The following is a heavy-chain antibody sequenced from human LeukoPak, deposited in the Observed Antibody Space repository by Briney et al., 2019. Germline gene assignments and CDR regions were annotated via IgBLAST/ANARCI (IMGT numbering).Heavy chain of an antibody. Sequence: PGGSLRLSCAASGFTFSRYGMHWVRQAPGKGLEWVTVIWYDGSNENYADFVKGRFTISRDNSKNTLYLQMNSLRDEDTAVYYCARGLMTPNTYCDLWGQGTLVTVSS. J-gene: IGHJ4*02. V-gene: IGHV3-33*01. CDR1: GFTFSRYG. CDR2: IWYDGSNE. CDR3: ARGLMTPNTYCDL. D-gene: IGHD2-8*01.